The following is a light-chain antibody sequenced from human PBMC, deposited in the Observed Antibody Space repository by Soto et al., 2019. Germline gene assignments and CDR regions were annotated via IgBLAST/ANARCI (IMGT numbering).Light chain of an antibody. CDR1: SGDIGSYNR. J-gene: IGLJ1*01. Sequence: QSALTQPASVSGSPGQSITISCTGTSGDIGSYNRVSWYQQHPGKAPKLIIYEVTDRPSGVSNRFSGSKSGNTASLTISWLQAEDEAEYYCRSDTNINTRACVFGTGTKVTVL. CDR2: EVT. V-gene: IGLV2-14*01. CDR3: RSDTNINTRACV.